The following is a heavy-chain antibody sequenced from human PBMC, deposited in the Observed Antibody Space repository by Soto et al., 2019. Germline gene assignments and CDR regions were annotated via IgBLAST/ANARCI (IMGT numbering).Heavy chain of an antibody. CDR2: INHSGST. Sequence: QVQLQQWGAGLLKPSETLSLTCAVYGGSFSGYYWSWIRQPPGKGLEWIGEINHSGSTNYKPSLKSRVTISVDTSKNQFSLKLSSVTAADTAVYYCARVLSTVTTRGGYYFDYWGQGTLVTVSS. V-gene: IGHV4-34*01. J-gene: IGHJ4*02. CDR1: GGSFSGYY. CDR3: ARVLSTVTTRGGYYFDY. D-gene: IGHD4-17*01.